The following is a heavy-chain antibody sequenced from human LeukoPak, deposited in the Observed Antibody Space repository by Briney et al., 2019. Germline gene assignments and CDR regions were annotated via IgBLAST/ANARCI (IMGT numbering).Heavy chain of an antibody. Sequence: TGGSLRLSCAASGFIFSSYTMSWVRQAPGKGLEWVANIKQDGSEKYYVDSVKGRFTISRDNAKNSLYLQMNSLRAEDTAVYYCAREYLRVADYWGQGTLVTVSS. V-gene: IGHV3-7*01. CDR3: AREYLRVADY. CDR2: IKQDGSEK. D-gene: IGHD3-3*01. CDR1: GFIFSSYT. J-gene: IGHJ4*02.